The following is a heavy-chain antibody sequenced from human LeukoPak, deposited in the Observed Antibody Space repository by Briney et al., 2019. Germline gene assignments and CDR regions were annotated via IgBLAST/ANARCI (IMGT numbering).Heavy chain of an antibody. CDR3: ARVAGYYYDSSGYYRIDAFDI. CDR2: IYYSGST. J-gene: IGHJ3*02. CDR1: GGSIGSYY. V-gene: IGHV4-59*01. Sequence: SETLSLTCTVSGGSIGSYYWSWIRQPPGKGLEWIGYIYYSGSTNYNPSLKSRVTISVDTSKNQFSLKLSSVTAADTAVYYCARVAGYYYDSSGYYRIDAFDIWGQGTMVTVSS. D-gene: IGHD3-22*01.